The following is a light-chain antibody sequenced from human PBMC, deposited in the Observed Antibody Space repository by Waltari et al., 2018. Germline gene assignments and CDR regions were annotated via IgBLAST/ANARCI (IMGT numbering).Light chain of an antibody. Sequence: EVVMTQSPATLSVSPGERATLSCRASHSVKTNLAWYQQKPGQAPRLVIFDASTRATGIPARFSGSGSGTEFTLTISSLQPEDFAVYYCQQYNNWPWTFGQGTKVEIK. J-gene: IGKJ1*01. V-gene: IGKV3-15*01. CDR1: HSVKTN. CDR2: DAS. CDR3: QQYNNWPWT.